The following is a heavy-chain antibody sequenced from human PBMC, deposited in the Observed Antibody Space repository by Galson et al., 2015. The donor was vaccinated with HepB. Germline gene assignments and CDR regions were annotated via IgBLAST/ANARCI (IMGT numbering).Heavy chain of an antibody. V-gene: IGHV3-23*01. D-gene: IGHD1-26*01. CDR2: ISGSGVNT. CDR3: ARDRGATGNYGVIDY. CDR1: GFTFSSYG. Sequence: SLRLSCAASGFTFSSYGMTWVRQAPGKGLEWVSSISGSGVNTDYADSVKGRFTISRDISKNTLYLQMNSLRAEDTAVYYCARDRGATGNYGVIDYWGQGTLVTVSS. J-gene: IGHJ4*02.